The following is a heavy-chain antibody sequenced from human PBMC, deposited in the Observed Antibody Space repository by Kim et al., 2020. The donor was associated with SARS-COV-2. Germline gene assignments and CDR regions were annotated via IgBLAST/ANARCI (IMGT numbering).Heavy chain of an antibody. D-gene: IGHD2-2*01. Sequence: GGSLRLSCAVSGFTVSSDYMSWVRQAPGKGLEWVSVIYSGGNTYYADAVKGRFTISRDNSNNTLWLQMNSVRVDDTAVYYCAREPGGNWYFDLWGRGTLVTVSS. CDR3: AREPGGNWYFDL. CDR1: GFTVSSDY. J-gene: IGHJ2*01. CDR2: IYSGGNT. V-gene: IGHV3-66*01.